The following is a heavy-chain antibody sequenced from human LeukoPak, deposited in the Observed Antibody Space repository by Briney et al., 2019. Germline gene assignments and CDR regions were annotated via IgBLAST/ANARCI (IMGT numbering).Heavy chain of an antibody. D-gene: IGHD3-22*01. CDR1: GFTFSSYG. CDR2: IWYDGSNK. Sequence: GRSLRLSCAASGFTFSSYGMHWVRQAPGKGLEWVAVIWYDGSNKYYADSVKGRFTISRDNSKNSLYLQMNSLRAEDTAVYYCAREEGYYDSSGREFDYWGQGTLVTVSS. J-gene: IGHJ4*02. CDR3: AREEGYYDSSGREFDY. V-gene: IGHV3-33*01.